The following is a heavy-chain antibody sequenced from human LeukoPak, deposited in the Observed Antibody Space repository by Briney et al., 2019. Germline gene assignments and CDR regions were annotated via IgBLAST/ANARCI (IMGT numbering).Heavy chain of an antibody. V-gene: IGHV3-23*01. D-gene: IGHD3-9*01. CDR3: AKWGDYDVLTGYYVSDY. CDR1: GFTFSNYA. J-gene: IGHJ4*02. CDR2: ITGSGGNT. Sequence: PGGSLRLSCAASGFTFSNYAMSWVRQAPGKGLEWGSAITGSGGNTHHADSVKGRFTISRDNSKNTVFLQMNSLRAEDTAVYYCAKWGDYDVLTGYYVSDYWGQGTLVTVSS.